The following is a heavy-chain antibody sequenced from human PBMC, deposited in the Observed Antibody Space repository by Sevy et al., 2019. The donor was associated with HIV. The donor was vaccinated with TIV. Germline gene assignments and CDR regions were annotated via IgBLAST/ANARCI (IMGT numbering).Heavy chain of an antibody. J-gene: IGHJ4*02. CDR1: GFTFSDYY. V-gene: IGHV3-11*01. Sequence: GGSLRLSCAASGFTFSDYYMSWIRQAPGKGLEWVAYISSSGSTIYYADSVKGRFTISRDNAKNSQYLQMNSLRAEDTAVYYCARDHNRGYFDYWGQGTLGTVSS. CDR2: ISSSGSTI. D-gene: IGHD3-10*01. CDR3: ARDHNRGYFDY.